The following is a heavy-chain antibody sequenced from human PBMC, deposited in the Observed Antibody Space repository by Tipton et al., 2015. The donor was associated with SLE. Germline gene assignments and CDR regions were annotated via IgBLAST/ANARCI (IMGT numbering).Heavy chain of an antibody. Sequence: TLSLTCKVSGGSISNYYWSWIRLTSGERLEWIGYTHTSGSTNYNPSLKSRVTIAIDTSKKQFSLNLNSVTAADTPVYFCARGLEYDFWSGNYSDGFDIWGQGTMVTVAS. J-gene: IGHJ3*02. CDR3: ARGLEYDFWSGNYSDGFDI. V-gene: IGHV4-4*08. D-gene: IGHD3-3*01. CDR2: THTSGST. CDR1: GGSISNYY.